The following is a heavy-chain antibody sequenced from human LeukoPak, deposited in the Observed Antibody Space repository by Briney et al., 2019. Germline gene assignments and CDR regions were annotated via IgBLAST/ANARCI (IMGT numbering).Heavy chain of an antibody. V-gene: IGHV4-59*01. CDR1: GASISSYH. D-gene: IGHD2-2*02. J-gene: IGHJ4*02. CDR3: ARSYTTAWFRIGY. CDR2: IYYSGSP. Sequence: SETLSLTCTVSGASISSYHWSWIRQPPGKGLEWIGYIYYSGSPNYNPSLKSRVTISVDTSKNQFSLKLSSVTAADTAVYYCARSYTTAWFRIGYWGQGTLVTVSS.